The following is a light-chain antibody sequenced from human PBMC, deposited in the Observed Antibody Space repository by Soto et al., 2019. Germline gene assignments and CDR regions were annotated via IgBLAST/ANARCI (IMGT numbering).Light chain of an antibody. V-gene: IGKV3-15*01. J-gene: IGKJ1*01. CDR1: QSVSSN. CDR3: QQYNNWPPDRT. Sequence: EIVMTQSPATLSVSPGERATLSCRASQSVSSNLVWYQQKPGQAPRRLIYGASTRTTGIPARFSGSGSGTEFTLTISSLQSEDFAIYFCQQYNNWPPDRTFGQGTKVEIK. CDR2: GAS.